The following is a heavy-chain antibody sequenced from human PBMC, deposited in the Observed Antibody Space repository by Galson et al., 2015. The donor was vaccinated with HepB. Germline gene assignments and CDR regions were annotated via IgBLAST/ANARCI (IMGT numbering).Heavy chain of an antibody. D-gene: IGHD4-17*01. V-gene: IGHV3-21*06. CDR2: ISTRSTYI. Sequence: SLRLSCAGSGFTLGSYFMNWVRQAPGKGLEWVAYISTRSTYIYYADSLKGRFTISGDDAKNSLYLQMNNLRVDDTAVYYCARVYDGDDAGEDYGMDVWGPGATVTVSS. J-gene: IGHJ6*02. CDR3: ARVYDGDDAGEDYGMDV. CDR1: GFTLGSYF.